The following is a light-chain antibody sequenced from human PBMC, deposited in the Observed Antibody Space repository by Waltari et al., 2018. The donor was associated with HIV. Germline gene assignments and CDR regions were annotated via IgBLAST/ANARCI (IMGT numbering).Light chain of an antibody. CDR2: SNN. CDR3: ETLDDNLNGPV. V-gene: IGLV1-44*01. J-gene: IGLJ2*01. Sequence: QSVLTQPPSASGTPGQRVTISCSGSSSNIGNNAVSWYQQFPGTAPKLLIYSNNQRPGGVPDRFSGSKSGTSASLAISGLQSEDEANYYCETLDDNLNGPVFGGGTKLTVL. CDR1: SSNIGNNA.